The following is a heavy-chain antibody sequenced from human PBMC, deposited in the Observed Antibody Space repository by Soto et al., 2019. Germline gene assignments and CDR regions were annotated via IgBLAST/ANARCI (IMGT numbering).Heavy chain of an antibody. V-gene: IGHV3-23*01. J-gene: IGHJ4*02. CDR2: ISGSGIST. D-gene: IGHD6-19*01. CDR3: AKSRIAVTSHFDY. CDR1: GLPFSSYA. Sequence: GGSLRLSCAASGLPFSSYAMSWVRQAPGKGLEWVSAISGSGISTYYADSVKGRFTISRDNSKNMVFLQMNSLRAEDTAIYYCAKSRIAVTSHFDYWGQGTLVTVSS.